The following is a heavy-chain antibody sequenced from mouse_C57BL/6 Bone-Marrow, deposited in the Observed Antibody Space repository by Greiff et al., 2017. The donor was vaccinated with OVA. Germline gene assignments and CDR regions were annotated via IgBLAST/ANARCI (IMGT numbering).Heavy chain of an antibody. Sequence: VQLQQSGAELVRPGASVKLSCTASGFNIKDDYMHWVKQRPEQGLEWIGWIDPENGDTEYASKFQGKATITADTSSNTAYLQLSSLTSEDTAVYYCTSYDGYYNAWFAYWGQGTLVTVSA. CDR1: GFNIKDDY. CDR2: IDPENGDT. D-gene: IGHD2-3*01. J-gene: IGHJ3*01. CDR3: TSYDGYYNAWFAY. V-gene: IGHV14-4*01.